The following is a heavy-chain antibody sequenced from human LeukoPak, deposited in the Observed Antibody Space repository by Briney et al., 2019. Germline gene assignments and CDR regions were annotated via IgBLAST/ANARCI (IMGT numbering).Heavy chain of an antibody. V-gene: IGHV4-34*01. J-gene: IGHJ4*02. CDR2: INHSGST. CDR3: ASSIVGATRDY. D-gene: IGHD1-26*01. CDR1: GGSFSGYY. Sequence: PSETLSLTCAVYGGSFSGYYWSWIRQPPGKGLEWIGEINHSGSTNYNPSLKSRATISVDTSKNQFSLKLSSVTAADPAVYYCASSIVGATRDYWGQGTLVTVSS.